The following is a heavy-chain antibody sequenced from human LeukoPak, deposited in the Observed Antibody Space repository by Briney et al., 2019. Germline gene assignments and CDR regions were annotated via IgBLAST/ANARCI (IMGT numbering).Heavy chain of an antibody. Sequence: PGGSLSLSCAASGFSFSSYRMSWVRQAPGKGLEWVAFIRYDGSNKYYADSVKGRFTISRGNYKNTLYLQMNSLRAEDTAVYYCAKVHPGTYYYYYVDVWGKGTTVTVSS. J-gene: IGHJ6*03. V-gene: IGHV3-30*02. CDR2: IRYDGSNK. CDR3: AKVHPGTYYYYYVDV. CDR1: GFSFSSYR.